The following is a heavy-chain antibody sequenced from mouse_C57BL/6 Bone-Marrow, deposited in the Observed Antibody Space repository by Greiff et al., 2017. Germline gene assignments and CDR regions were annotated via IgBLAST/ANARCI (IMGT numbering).Heavy chain of an antibody. V-gene: IGHV1-15*01. D-gene: IGHD1-1*02. CDR3: TRVGSQAWFAY. J-gene: IGHJ3*01. CDR1: GYTFTDYE. Sequence: QVHVKQSGAELVRPGASVTLSCKALGYTFTDYEMHWVKQTPVHGLEWIGAIDPETGGTAYNQKFKGKAILTAEKSSSTAYMELRSLTSEDSAVYYCTRVGSQAWFAYWGQGTLVTVSA. CDR2: IDPETGGT.